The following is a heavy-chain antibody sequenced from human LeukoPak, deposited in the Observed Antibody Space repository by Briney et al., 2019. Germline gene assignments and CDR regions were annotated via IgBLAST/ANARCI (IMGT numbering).Heavy chain of an antibody. J-gene: IGHJ4*02. D-gene: IGHD1/OR15-1a*01. CDR3: AREDQLEKLHS. CDR2: ISSGGDKI. V-gene: IGHV3-48*03. CDR1: GFRFSSYE. Sequence: RSGGSLRLSCAAAGFRFSSYEMNWVRQAPGKGLEWVSYISSGGDKIQYADSVKGRFTFSRDNTNKSLYLQMNSLRAEDTAVYFCAREDQLEKLHSWGQGTLVTVSS.